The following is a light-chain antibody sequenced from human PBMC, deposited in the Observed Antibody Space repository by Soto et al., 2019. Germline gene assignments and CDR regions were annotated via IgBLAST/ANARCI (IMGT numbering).Light chain of an antibody. CDR3: QQYGSSPWT. V-gene: IGKV3-20*01. Sequence: IVVTQSPATLSVSPWERATLSFRASQSVSSNLAWYQQKPGQAPRLLIYGASTRATGIPARFSGSGSGTDFTLTISRLEPEDFAVYYCQQYGSSPWTFGQGTKVDIK. CDR2: GAS. J-gene: IGKJ1*01. CDR1: QSVSSN.